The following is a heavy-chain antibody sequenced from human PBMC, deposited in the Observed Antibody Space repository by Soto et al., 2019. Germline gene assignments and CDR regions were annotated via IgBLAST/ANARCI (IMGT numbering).Heavy chain of an antibody. Sequence: EVPLLDSGGGLAQPGGSLRLSCAASGFTFTNYAMDWVRQAPGKGLEWVSVIRASGGTTYYADSVKGRFTIARDNSKNKLYLEMNSLRAEDTAVYYCAKESPGSFDLWCQGTMVSVSS. J-gene: IGHJ3*01. D-gene: IGHD5-12*01. CDR2: IRASGGTT. V-gene: IGHV3-23*01. CDR3: AKESPGSFDL. CDR1: GFTFTNYA.